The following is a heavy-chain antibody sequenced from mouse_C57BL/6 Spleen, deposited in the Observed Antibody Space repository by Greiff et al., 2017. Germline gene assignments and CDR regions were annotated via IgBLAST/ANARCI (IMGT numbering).Heavy chain of an antibody. V-gene: IGHV1-18*01. CDR1: GYTLTDYN. Sequence: EVQLQQPGAELVKPGASVKIPCKASGYTLTDYNMDWVKQSHGKSLEWIGDINPNNGGTIYNQKFKGKATLTVDKSSSTAYMELRSLTSEDTAVYYCARGSGSYFDVWGTGTTVTVSS. CDR3: ARGSGSYFDV. J-gene: IGHJ1*03. CDR2: INPNNGGT. D-gene: IGHD3-1*01.